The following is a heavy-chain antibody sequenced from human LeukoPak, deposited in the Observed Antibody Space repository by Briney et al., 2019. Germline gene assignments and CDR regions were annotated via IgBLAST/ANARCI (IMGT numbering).Heavy chain of an antibody. CDR3: ARTFYDTLDSDAFDF. J-gene: IGHJ3*01. Sequence: WASVKVSCKASGYTFTGYYIHWVRQAPGHGLEWMGWINPNSGGSYSTQKFQGRVTMTRDTSITTAYMELSRLTSDDTAVYYCARTFYDTLDSDAFDFWGQGTRVIVS. CDR2: INPNSGGS. V-gene: IGHV1-2*02. CDR1: GYTFTGYY. D-gene: IGHD2/OR15-2a*01.